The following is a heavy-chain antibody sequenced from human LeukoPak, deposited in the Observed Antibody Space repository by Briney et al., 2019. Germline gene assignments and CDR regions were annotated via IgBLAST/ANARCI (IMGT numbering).Heavy chain of an antibody. V-gene: IGHV4-34*01. J-gene: IGHJ4*02. D-gene: IGHD6-19*01. CDR3: ARGKWSSGWYFDY. CDR1: GGSFSGYH. CDR2: INHSGST. Sequence: PSETLSLTCAVYGGSFSGYHWSWIRQPPGKGLEWIGEINHSGSTNYNPSLKSRVTISVDTSKNQFSLKLSSVTAADTAVYYCARGKWSSGWYFDYWGQGTLVTVSS.